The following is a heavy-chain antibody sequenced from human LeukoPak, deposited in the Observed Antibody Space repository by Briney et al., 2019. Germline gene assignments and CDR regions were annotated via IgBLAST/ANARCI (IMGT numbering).Heavy chain of an antibody. CDR1: GFTFSSYA. D-gene: IGHD3-10*01. J-gene: IGHJ6*02. CDR3: ARDREVRGVEYGMDV. Sequence: PGRSLRLSCAASGFTFSSYAMRWVRQAPGKWLEWVAVISYDGSNKYYADSVKGRFTISRDNSKNTLYPQMNSLRAEDTAVYYCARDREVRGVEYGMDVWGQGTTVTVSS. V-gene: IGHV3-30-3*01. CDR2: ISYDGSNK.